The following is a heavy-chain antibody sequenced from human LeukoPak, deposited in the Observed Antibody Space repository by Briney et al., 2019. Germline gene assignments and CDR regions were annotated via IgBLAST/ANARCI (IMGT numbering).Heavy chain of an antibody. Sequence: PGGSLRLSCAASGFTFSSYWMHWVRQAPGKGLVWVSRINSDGSSTIYADSVKGRFTISRDNAKNTLYLQMNSLRAEDTAVYYCARGPIVKYYDILTGYFPPVWYYYYMDVWGKGTTVTISS. CDR2: INSDGSST. V-gene: IGHV3-74*01. D-gene: IGHD3-9*01. CDR3: ARGPIVKYYDILTGYFPPVWYYYYMDV. J-gene: IGHJ6*03. CDR1: GFTFSSYW.